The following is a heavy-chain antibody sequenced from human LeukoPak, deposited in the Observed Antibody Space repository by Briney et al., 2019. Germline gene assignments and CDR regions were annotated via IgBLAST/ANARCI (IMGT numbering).Heavy chain of an antibody. CDR2: ISSSGSTI. CDR3: ARDSSGFDY. Sequence: GGSLRLSCAASGFTFSRYKMNWVRQAPGKGLEWVSYISSSGSTIRYADSVRGRFTISRDDAKNSLYLQMNSLRAEDTAMYYCARDSSGFDYWGQGTLVTVSS. J-gene: IGHJ4*02. CDR1: GFTFSRYK. V-gene: IGHV3-48*03. D-gene: IGHD6-19*01.